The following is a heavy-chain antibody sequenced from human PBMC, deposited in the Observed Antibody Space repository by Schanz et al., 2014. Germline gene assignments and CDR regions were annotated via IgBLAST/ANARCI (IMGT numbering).Heavy chain of an antibody. J-gene: IGHJ4*02. CDR3: ASPSGYSDYGTYFDF. CDR1: GFTLSNSD. Sequence: EVQLVESGGGLVQPGGSLRLSCAASGFTLSNSDMHWVRQAPGKGLEWVSSISSSSNYIYYADSVKGRFTISRDNAKNSLYLQMNSLRTEDTAVYSCASPSGYSDYGTYFDFWGQGTLVTVSS. CDR2: ISSSSNYI. D-gene: IGHD5-12*01. V-gene: IGHV3-21*01.